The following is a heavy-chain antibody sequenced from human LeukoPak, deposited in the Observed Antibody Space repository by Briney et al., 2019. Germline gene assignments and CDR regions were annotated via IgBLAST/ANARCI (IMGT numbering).Heavy chain of an antibody. V-gene: IGHV1-18*01. J-gene: IGHJ5*02. CDR3: ARGSLGSRSYWGEDTWFDP. CDR2: ISAYNGNT. CDR1: GYTFTSYG. Sequence: ASVKLSCKASGYTFTSYGISWVRQAPGQGREWMGWISAYNGNTNYAQKLQGRVTMTTDTSTSTAYTELRSLRSDDTAVYYCARGSLGSRSYWGEDTWFDPWGQGTLVTLSS. D-gene: IGHD3-10*01.